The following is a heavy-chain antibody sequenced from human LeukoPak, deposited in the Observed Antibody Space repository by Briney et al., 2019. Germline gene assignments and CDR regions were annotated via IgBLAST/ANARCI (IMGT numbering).Heavy chain of an antibody. D-gene: IGHD3-10*01. CDR1: GFTFSDYY. Sequence: GSLRLSCAASGFTFSDYYMSWIRQAPGKGLEWIGEINHSGSTNYNPSLKSRVTISVDTSKNQFSLKLSSVTAADTAVYYCARHYRDRVTIVRGRTNWFDPWGQGTLVTVSS. CDR3: ARHYRDRVTIVRGRTNWFDP. CDR2: INHSGST. J-gene: IGHJ5*02. V-gene: IGHV4-34*01.